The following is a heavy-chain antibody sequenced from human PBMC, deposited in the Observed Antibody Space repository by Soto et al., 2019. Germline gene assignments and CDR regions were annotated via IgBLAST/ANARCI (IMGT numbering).Heavy chain of an antibody. CDR1: GYTFTSYD. V-gene: IGHV1-8*01. Sequence: GASVKVSCKASGYTFTSYDINWVRQATGQGLEWMGWMNPNSGNTGYAQKFQGRVTMTRNTSISTAYMELSSLRSEDTAVYYCARNRVVPAAGINYYYYYGMDVWGQGTTVTVSS. J-gene: IGHJ6*02. CDR2: MNPNSGNT. D-gene: IGHD2-2*01. CDR3: ARNRVVPAAGINYYYYYGMDV.